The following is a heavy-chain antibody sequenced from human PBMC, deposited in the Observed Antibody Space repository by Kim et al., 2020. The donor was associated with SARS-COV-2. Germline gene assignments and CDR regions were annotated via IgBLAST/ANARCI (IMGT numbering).Heavy chain of an antibody. D-gene: IGHD3-3*01. V-gene: IGHV4-39*01. CDR3: ARRITIFGVVILDYFDY. CDR2: IYYSGST. CDR1: GGSISSSSYY. Sequence: SETLSLTCTVSGGSISSSSYYWGWIRQPPGKGLEWIGSIYYSGSTYYNPSLKSRVTISVDTSKNQFSLKLSSVTAADTAVYYCARRITIFGVVILDYFDYWGQGTMVTVSS. J-gene: IGHJ4*02.